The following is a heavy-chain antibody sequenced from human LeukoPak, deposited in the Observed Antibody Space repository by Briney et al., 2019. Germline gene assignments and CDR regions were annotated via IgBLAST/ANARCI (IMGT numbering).Heavy chain of an antibody. D-gene: IGHD4-23*01. Sequence: GSSVKVSCKASGGTFSSYAISWVRQAPGQGLEWMGGIIPIFGTANYAQKFQGRVTITADESTSTAYMELSSLRFEDTAVYYCARVVDDYGGNFDPPFDYWGQGTLVTVSS. V-gene: IGHV1-69*01. CDR1: GGTFSSYA. CDR3: ARVVDDYGGNFDPPFDY. J-gene: IGHJ4*02. CDR2: IIPIFGTA.